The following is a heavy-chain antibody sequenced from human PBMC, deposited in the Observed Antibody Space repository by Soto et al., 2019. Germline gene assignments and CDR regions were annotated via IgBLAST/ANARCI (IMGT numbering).Heavy chain of an antibody. CDR3: ARGRGDGYNQNWYFDL. J-gene: IGHJ2*01. CDR2: INNGGGS. V-gene: IGHV4-34*01. D-gene: IGHD3-10*01. Sequence: SETLSLTCAVYGGSFSGYYWSWIRQPPGKGLEWIGEINNGGGSNYNPSLKSRGSMSVGTSNNQFSLKLTSVTAADTAVYYCARGRGDGYNQNWYFDLWGRGTLVTVSS. CDR1: GGSFSGYY.